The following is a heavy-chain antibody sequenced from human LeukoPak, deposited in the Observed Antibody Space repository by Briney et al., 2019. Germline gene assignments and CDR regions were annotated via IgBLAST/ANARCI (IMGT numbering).Heavy chain of an antibody. J-gene: IGHJ4*02. V-gene: IGHV4-59*12. CDR3: ARGYYYDSSGYFLDF. CDR1: GGSISTYY. Sequence: SETLSPTCTVSGGSISTYYWSWIRQSPGRGLEWIGYIYYSGITKYNPSLKSRVTISVDTSTNQFSLRLSSVTAADTAVYYGARGYYYDSSGYFLDFWGQGTLVTVSS. CDR2: IYYSGIT. D-gene: IGHD3-22*01.